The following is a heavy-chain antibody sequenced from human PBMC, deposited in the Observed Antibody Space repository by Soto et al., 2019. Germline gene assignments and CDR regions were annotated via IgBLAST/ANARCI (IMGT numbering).Heavy chain of an antibody. J-gene: IGHJ1*01. D-gene: IGHD2-15*01. CDR3: ACGRGYCSDGSCSYCDYFQH. Sequence: QVQLVESGGGVGQPGTSLRLSCAASGLTFSSYGMNWVRLAPGKGLEWVAVISYDGSNKYYADSVKGRFTISRDNSKNTVYLQMNSLRAEDTAVYYCACGRGYCSDGSCSYCDYFQHWGQGALVTVSS. V-gene: IGHV3-30*03. CDR1: GLTFSSYG. CDR2: ISYDGSNK.